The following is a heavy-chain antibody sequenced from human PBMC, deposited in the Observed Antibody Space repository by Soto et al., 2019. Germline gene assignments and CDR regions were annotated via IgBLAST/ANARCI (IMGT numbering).Heavy chain of an antibody. D-gene: IGHD6-19*01. CDR2: IYPGDSDT. Sequence: PGESLKISCKGSGYSFTSYWIGWVRQMPGKGLEWMGIIYPGDSDTRYSPSFQGQVTISADKSISTAYLQWSSLKASDTAMYYRARLPTDYPGLGIGVAGPQFDYWGQGTLVTVSS. V-gene: IGHV5-51*01. CDR1: GYSFTSYW. CDR3: ARLPTDYPGLGIGVAGPQFDY. J-gene: IGHJ4*02.